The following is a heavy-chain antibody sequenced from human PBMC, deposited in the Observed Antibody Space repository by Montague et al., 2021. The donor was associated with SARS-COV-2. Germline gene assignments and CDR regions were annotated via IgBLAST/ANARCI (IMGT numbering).Heavy chain of an antibody. J-gene: IGHJ3*02. D-gene: IGHD6-19*01. Sequence: SETLSLTCTVSGGPISSYYWSWIRQPPGKGLEWIGYIYYSGSTNXNTSLKSRVTISVDTSKNQFSLKLSSVTAADTAVYYCARGSGWMGNAFDIWGQGAMVTVSS. CDR3: ARGSGWMGNAFDI. CDR1: GGPISSYY. V-gene: IGHV4-59*01. CDR2: IYYSGST.